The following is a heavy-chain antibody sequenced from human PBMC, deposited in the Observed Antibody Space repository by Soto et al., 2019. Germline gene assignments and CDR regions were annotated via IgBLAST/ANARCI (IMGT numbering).Heavy chain of an antibody. CDR1: VGTFSSYA. J-gene: IGHJ4*02. V-gene: IGHV1-69*01. Sequence: QVQLVQSGAEVKKPGSSVKVSCKASVGTFSSYAISWVRQAPGQGLEWMGGIIPIFGTANYAQKFQGRVSITADESASTAYMELSSLSSEDTAVYYCARYLPNCSGGSCYSPSPQSFNYWGQGTLVTVSS. CDR2: IIPIFGTA. D-gene: IGHD2-15*01. CDR3: ARYLPNCSGGSCYSPSPQSFNY.